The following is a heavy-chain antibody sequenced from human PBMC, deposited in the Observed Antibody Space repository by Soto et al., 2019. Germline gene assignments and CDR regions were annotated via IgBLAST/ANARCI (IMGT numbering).Heavy chain of an antibody. V-gene: IGHV4-61*01. CDR3: ATEVPAVNDAFDF. Sequence: SETLSLTCTVSGGSVSSGNYYWSWIRQPPGKGLEWIGYIHYSGSTNYNPSLKSRVTMSKDTSRNQFSLKLSSVTAADTAVYYCATEVPAVNDAFDFWGQGTMVTVSS. CDR2: IHYSGST. CDR1: GGSVSSGNYY. J-gene: IGHJ3*01. D-gene: IGHD2-2*01.